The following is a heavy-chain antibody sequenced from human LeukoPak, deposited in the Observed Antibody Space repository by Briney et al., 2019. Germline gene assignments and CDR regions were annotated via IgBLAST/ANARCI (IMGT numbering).Heavy chain of an antibody. CDR3: ARFEVNHEDGSAFYYFDY. Sequence: GESLKISCRVFGYAFVNYWIGWVRQVPGRGLEWMGIIYPSDSDIKYNPSFEGQVTFSADKSKNTAYLQWNSLKASDTAMYYCARFEVNHEDGSAFYYFDYWGQGTLVTVSS. V-gene: IGHV5-51*01. CDR1: GYAFVNYW. CDR2: IYPSDSDI. D-gene: IGHD2-15*01. J-gene: IGHJ4*02.